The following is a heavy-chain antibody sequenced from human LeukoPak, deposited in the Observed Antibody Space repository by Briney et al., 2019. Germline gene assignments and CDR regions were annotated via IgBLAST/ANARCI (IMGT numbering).Heavy chain of an antibody. D-gene: IGHD6-19*01. CDR2: IKQDGSEK. CDR1: GFTFSSYW. V-gene: IGHV3-7*01. Sequence: GGSLRLSCAASGFTFSSYWMSWVRQALGKGLEWVANIKQDGSEKYYVDSVKGRFTISRDNAKNSLYLQMNSLRAEDTAVYYCAKDREWLLYWYFDLWGRGTLVTVSS. CDR3: AKDREWLLYWYFDL. J-gene: IGHJ2*01.